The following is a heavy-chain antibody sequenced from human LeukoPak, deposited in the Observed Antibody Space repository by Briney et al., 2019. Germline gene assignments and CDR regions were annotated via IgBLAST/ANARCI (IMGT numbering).Heavy chain of an antibody. Sequence: ASVKVSCKVSGYTLTELSMHWVRQAPGKGLEWLGGFDPEDGETIYAQKFQGRVTMTEDTSTDTAYMGLSSLRSEDTAVYYCCLGFGGVIVIDAFDIWGQGTMVTVSS. V-gene: IGHV1-24*01. D-gene: IGHD3-16*02. J-gene: IGHJ3*02. CDR3: CLGFGGVIVIDAFDI. CDR2: FDPEDGET. CDR1: GYTLTELS.